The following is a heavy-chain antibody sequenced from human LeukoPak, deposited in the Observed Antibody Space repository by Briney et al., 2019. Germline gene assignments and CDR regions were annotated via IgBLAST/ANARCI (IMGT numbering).Heavy chain of an antibody. CDR2: ISSSSSTI. CDR3: ATQNTYYDILTGYSSYYMDV. Sequence: GGSLRLSCAASGFTFSSYSMNWVRQAPGKGLEWVSYISSSSSTIYYADSVKGRFTISRDNAKNSLYLQMNSLRAEDTAVYYCATQNTYYDILTGYSSYYMDVWGKGTTVTVSS. D-gene: IGHD3-9*01. V-gene: IGHV3-48*01. J-gene: IGHJ6*03. CDR1: GFTFSSYS.